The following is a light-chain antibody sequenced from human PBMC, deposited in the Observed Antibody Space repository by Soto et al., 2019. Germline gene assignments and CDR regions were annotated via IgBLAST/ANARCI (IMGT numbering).Light chain of an antibody. CDR1: SSDVGGYNY. CDR3: CSFAGNYIYV. Sequence: QSVLTQPRSVSGSPGQSVTISCTGTSSDVGGYNYVSWYLQHPGKAPKVMIYDVSKRPSGVPDRFSGSKSGNTASPTISGLQSADEADYYCCSFAGNYIYVFGTGTKVTVL. J-gene: IGLJ1*01. CDR2: DVS. V-gene: IGLV2-11*01.